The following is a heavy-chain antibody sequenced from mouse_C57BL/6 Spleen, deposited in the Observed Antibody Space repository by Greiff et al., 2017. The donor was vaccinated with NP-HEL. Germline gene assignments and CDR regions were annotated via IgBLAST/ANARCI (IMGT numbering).Heavy chain of an antibody. CDR2: IDPETGGT. V-gene: IGHV1-15*01. CDR3: TRGYYYGSYFDY. Sequence: VQLQQSGAELVRPGASVTLSCKASGYTFTDYEMHWVKQTPVHGLEWIGAIDPETGGTAYNQKFKGKAILTADKSSSTAYMELRSLTSEDSAVYYCTRGYYYGSYFDYWGQGTTLTVSS. J-gene: IGHJ2*01. D-gene: IGHD1-1*01. CDR1: GYTFTDYE.